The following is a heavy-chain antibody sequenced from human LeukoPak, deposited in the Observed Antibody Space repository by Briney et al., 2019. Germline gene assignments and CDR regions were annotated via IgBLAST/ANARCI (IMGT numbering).Heavy chain of an antibody. CDR3: ARGLYGDPVGFDF. Sequence: TGGSLRLSCAASGFTFSNYYMHWVRHAPGEGPVWVSRVYTDGITTNYADSVKGRFTISKDNAQNALYLQMHSLRAEDTAVYYCARGLYGDPVGFDFWGQGILVTVSS. D-gene: IGHD4-23*01. CDR1: GFTFSNYY. J-gene: IGHJ4*02. V-gene: IGHV3-74*01. CDR2: VYTDGITT.